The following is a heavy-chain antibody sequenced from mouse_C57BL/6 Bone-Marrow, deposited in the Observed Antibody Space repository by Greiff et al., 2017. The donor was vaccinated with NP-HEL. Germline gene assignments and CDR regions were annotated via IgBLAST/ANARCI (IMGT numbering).Heavy chain of an antibody. J-gene: IGHJ1*03. CDR3: ARGVYGPYLYWYFDV. CDR2: FHPYNDDT. D-gene: IGHD1-1*01. Sequence: VQLQQSGAELVKPGASVKMSCKASGYTFTTYPIEWMKQNHGKSLEWIGNFHPYNDDTKYNEKFKGKATLTVEKSSSTVYLELSRLTSDDSAVYYCARGVYGPYLYWYFDVGGTGTTVTVSS. V-gene: IGHV1-47*01. CDR1: GYTFTTYP.